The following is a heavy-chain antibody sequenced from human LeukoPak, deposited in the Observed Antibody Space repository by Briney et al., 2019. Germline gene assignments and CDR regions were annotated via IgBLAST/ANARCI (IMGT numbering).Heavy chain of an antibody. Sequence: PSETLSLTCTVSGASISNYYWSWIRQPPGKGLEWIGYIYYIGSTNYNPSLKSRVTFSVDTSKNQFSLKLSSVTAADTAVYYCARYGSGSYHFDYWGQGTLVTVSS. D-gene: IGHD3-10*01. CDR2: IYYIGST. CDR1: GASISNYY. V-gene: IGHV4-59*01. CDR3: ARYGSGSYHFDY. J-gene: IGHJ4*02.